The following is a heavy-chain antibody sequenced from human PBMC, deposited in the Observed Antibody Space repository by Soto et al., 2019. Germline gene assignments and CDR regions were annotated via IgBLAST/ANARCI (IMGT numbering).Heavy chain of an antibody. CDR1: GGTFSSYA. J-gene: IGHJ6*02. CDR3: AREYSVGTSCYVCEPNYYYYGMDV. CDR2: IIPIFGTA. D-gene: IGHD2-2*01. Sequence: QVQLVQSGAEVKKPGSSVKVSCKASGGTFSSYANSWVRQAPGQRLEWMGGIIPIFGTANYAQKFQGRVMITADESTSTAYMELSSLRSEDTAVYYCAREYSVGTSCYVCEPNYYYYGMDVWGQGTTVTVS. V-gene: IGHV1-69*12.